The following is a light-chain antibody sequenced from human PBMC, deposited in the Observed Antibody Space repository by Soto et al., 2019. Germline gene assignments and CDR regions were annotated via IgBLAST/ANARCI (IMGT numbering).Light chain of an antibody. V-gene: IGLV3-21*02. CDR1: NIGSKS. J-gene: IGLJ3*02. Sequence: SYELTQPPSVSVAPGQTARITCGGKNIGSKSVHWYQQKPAQAPVLVVYDDSDWPSGIPERFSGSSTGNTVALTIIRVEAGDEADYFCQVWDTSSDHWVFGGGTKLTVL. CDR3: QVWDTSSDHWV. CDR2: DDS.